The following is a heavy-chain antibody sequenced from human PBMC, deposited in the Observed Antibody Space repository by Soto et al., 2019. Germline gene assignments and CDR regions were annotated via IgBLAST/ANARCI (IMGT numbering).Heavy chain of an antibody. V-gene: IGHV3-23*01. CDR3: AVYGSRSYRLWLLGY. CDR1: GFTFSSYA. J-gene: IGHJ4*02. Sequence: SLRLSCAASGFTFSSYAMSWVRQAPGKGLEWVSAISGSGGSTYYADSVKGRFTISRDNSKNTLYLQMNSLRAEDTAVYYCAVYGSRSYRLWLLGYWGQGTLVTVSS. D-gene: IGHD3-10*01. CDR2: ISGSGGST.